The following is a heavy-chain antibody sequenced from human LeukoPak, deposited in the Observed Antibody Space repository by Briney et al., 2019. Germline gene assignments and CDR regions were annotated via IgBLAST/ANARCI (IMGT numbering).Heavy chain of an antibody. Sequence: PSETLSLTCAVYGGSFSGYYWSWIRQPPGKGLEWIGEINHSGSTNYNPSLKSRVTISVDTSKNQFSLKLSSVTAADTAVYYCARAFRRMCFDYWGQGTLVTVSS. CDR1: GGSFSGYY. V-gene: IGHV4-34*01. CDR3: ARAFRRMCFDY. J-gene: IGHJ4*02. CDR2: INHSGST.